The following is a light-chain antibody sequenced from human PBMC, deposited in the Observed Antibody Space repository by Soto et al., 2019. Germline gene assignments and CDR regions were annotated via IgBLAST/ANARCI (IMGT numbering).Light chain of an antibody. CDR1: HDISTF. CDR3: QQRYTLPFT. V-gene: IGKV1-9*01. J-gene: IGKJ5*01. CDR2: EAS. Sequence: DIQLTQSPSLLSASIGDRVTITCRASHDISTFLAWYQQKPGKAPKLLIYEASTLQSGVPSRFSGSGSGTEFTLTISGLLPEDFAAYYCQQRYTLPFTFGQGTRLETK.